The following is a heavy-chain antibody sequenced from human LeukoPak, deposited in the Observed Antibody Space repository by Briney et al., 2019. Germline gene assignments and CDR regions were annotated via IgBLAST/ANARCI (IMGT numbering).Heavy chain of an antibody. CDR3: ARDPIGSRWPYYFDY. J-gene: IGHJ4*02. CDR2: INAGNGDT. V-gene: IGHV1-3*01. Sequence: ASVKVSCKASGYTFTTYAMHWVRQAPGQRLEWMGWINAGNGDTKYSQKFQARVTITRDTSASTAYMELSSLRSEDTAVYYCARDPIGSRWPYYFDYWGQGTLVTVSS. D-gene: IGHD6-13*01. CDR1: GYTFTTYA.